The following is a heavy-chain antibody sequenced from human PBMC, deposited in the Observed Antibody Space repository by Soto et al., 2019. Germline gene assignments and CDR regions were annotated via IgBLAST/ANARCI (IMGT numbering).Heavy chain of an antibody. V-gene: IGHV4-4*02. CDR1: GGSISSSNW. Sequence: QVQLRESGPGLVKPSGTLSLTCAVSGGSISSSNWWSWVRQPPGKGLEWIGEIYHSGSTNYNPSLKSRVTISVDKSKNQFSLKLSSVTAADTAVYYCARSPDSSGYYPRRYYYGMDVWGQGTTVTVSS. J-gene: IGHJ6*02. D-gene: IGHD3-22*01. CDR2: IYHSGST. CDR3: ARSPDSSGYYPRRYYYGMDV.